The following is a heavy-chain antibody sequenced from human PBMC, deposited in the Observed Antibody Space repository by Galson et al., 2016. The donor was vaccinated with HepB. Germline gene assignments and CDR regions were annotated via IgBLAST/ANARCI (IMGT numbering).Heavy chain of an antibody. CDR2: ISSSGKSI. CDR1: GFTFSDYH. D-gene: IGHD5-24*01. Sequence: SLRLSCAASGFTFSDYHMSWIRQAPGKGLEWLSFISSSGKSIYDADSVKDRFTISRDNAKRSPYLQMNSLRVEDTAVYYCAREVRNGYNGPFADQWGPGTLVIVSS. V-gene: IGHV3-11*04. J-gene: IGHJ4*02. CDR3: AREVRNGYNGPFADQ.